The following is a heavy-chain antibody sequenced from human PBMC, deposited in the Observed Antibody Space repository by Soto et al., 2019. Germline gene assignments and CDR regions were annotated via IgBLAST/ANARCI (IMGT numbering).Heavy chain of an antibody. D-gene: IGHD2-2*01. CDR3: AKDTVPVATPWFDP. CDR1: GFTFSSYA. CDR2: ISYDGSNK. Sequence: GGSLRLSCAASGFTFSSYAMSWVRQAPGKGLEWVAVISYDGSNKYYADSVKGRFTISRDNSKNTLYLQMNSLRAEDTAVYYCAKDTVPVATPWFDPWGQGTLVTVSS. V-gene: IGHV3-30*18. J-gene: IGHJ5*02.